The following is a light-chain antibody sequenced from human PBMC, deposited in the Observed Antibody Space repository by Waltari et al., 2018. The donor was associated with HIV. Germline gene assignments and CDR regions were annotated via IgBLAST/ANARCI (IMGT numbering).Light chain of an antibody. Sequence: QSALTQPPSASGSPGQSVTISCTGTNRDIGGYNYVSWYQQHPGKVPELVIAEVTQRPSGVPGRFSGSKSGTTASLTVSGLQAEDEADYYCSSYANTNVFDVGFCGGTRLTVL. V-gene: IGLV2-8*01. CDR1: NRDIGGYNY. CDR2: EVT. J-gene: IGLJ2*01. CDR3: SSYANTNVFDVG.